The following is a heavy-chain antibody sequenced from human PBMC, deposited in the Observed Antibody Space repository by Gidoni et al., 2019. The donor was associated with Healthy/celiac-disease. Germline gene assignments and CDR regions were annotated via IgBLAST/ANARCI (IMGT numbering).Heavy chain of an antibody. D-gene: IGHD2-2*01. CDR1: GFTFSSYS. CDR3: ARDPSGYCSSTSCHLISRDYYGMDV. CDR2: ISSSSSYI. Sequence: EVQLVESGGGLVKPGGSLRLSCAASGFTFSSYSMNWVRHAPGKGLEWVSSISSSSSYIYYADSVKGRFTISRDNAKNSLYLQMNSLRAEDTAVYYCARDPSGYCSSTSCHLISRDYYGMDVWGQGTTVTVSS. J-gene: IGHJ6*02. V-gene: IGHV3-21*01.